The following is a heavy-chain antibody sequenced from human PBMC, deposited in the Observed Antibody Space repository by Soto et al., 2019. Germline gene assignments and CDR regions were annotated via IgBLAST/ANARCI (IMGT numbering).Heavy chain of an antibody. CDR2: ISGSGGST. D-gene: IGHD2-2*01. CDR1: GFTFSSYA. J-gene: IGHJ4*02. CDR3: AKDHCSSTSCPEGPSGFDY. V-gene: IGHV3-23*01. Sequence: PGGSLRLSCAASGFTFSSYAMSWVRQAPGKGLEWVSAISGSGGSTYYADSVKGRFTISRDNSKNTLYLQMNSLRAEDTAVYYCAKDHCSSTSCPEGPSGFDYWGQGTLVTVSS.